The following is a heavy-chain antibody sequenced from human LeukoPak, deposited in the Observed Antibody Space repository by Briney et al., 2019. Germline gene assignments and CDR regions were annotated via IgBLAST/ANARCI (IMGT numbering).Heavy chain of an antibody. V-gene: IGHV1-18*01. CDR3: ARTYCSSTSCYKNWFDP. Sequence: ASVKVSCKASGYMFSSHGISWVRQAPGQGLEWMGWISAYNGNTNYAQKLQGRVTMTTDTSTSTAYMELRSLRSDDTAVYYCARTYCSSTSCYKNWFDPWGQGTLVTVSS. D-gene: IGHD2-2*01. CDR1: GYMFSSHG. J-gene: IGHJ5*02. CDR2: ISAYNGNT.